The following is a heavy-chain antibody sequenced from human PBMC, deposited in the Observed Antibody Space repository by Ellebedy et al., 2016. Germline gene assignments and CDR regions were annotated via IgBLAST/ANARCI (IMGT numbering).Heavy chain of an antibody. J-gene: IGHJ5*02. D-gene: IGHD3-10*01. CDR3: ARGQYGSGTYYKGVTWFDP. V-gene: IGHV1-2*04. CDR1: GYTFTGYF. Sequence: ASVKVSCKASGYTFTGYFIHWVRQAPGQGLEWMGWINPNSGGTNYAQKFQGWVTMTRDTSISTAYMELSRLRSDDTAVDYCARGQYGSGTYYKGVTWFDPWGQGTLVTVSS. CDR2: INPNSGGT.